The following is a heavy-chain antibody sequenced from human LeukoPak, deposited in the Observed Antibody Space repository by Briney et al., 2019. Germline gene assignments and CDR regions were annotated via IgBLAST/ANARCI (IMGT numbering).Heavy chain of an antibody. Sequence: GGSLRLSCAASGFTFSSYSMNWVRQAPGKGLEWVSSISSSSSYIYYADSVKGRFTISRDNSKNTLYLQMNSLRAEDTAVYYCAKGSSSSWYQGNFDYWGQGTLVTVSS. J-gene: IGHJ4*02. CDR1: GFTFSSYS. D-gene: IGHD6-13*01. V-gene: IGHV3-21*01. CDR3: AKGSSSSWYQGNFDY. CDR2: ISSSSSYI.